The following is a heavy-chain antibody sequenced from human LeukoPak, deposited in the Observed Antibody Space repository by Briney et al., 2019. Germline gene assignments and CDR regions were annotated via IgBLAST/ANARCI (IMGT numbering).Heavy chain of an antibody. J-gene: IGHJ4*02. CDR3: AREATVYYYDSSGPLDY. CDR1: GFTVSSNY. V-gene: IGHV3-53*01. D-gene: IGHD3-22*01. Sequence: GGSLRLSCASSGFTVSSNYMSWVRQARGKGLEWVSVIYSGGSTYYADSMKGRFTISRDNSKNTLYLQMNSPRAEDTAVYYCAREATVYYYDSSGPLDYWGQGTLVTVSS. CDR2: IYSGGST.